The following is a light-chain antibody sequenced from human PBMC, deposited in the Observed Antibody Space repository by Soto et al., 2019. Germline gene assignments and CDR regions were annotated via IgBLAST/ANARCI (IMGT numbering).Light chain of an antibody. CDR1: QSVGGSS. CDR2: DTS. V-gene: IGKV3D-20*02. Sequence: ETVLTQSPGTLSLSPGERATLSCRASQSVGGSSLTWYQQRPGQAPRLLIYDTSNRATGIPDRFSGSGSGTEFTLTIRSLQSEDFAVYYCQQRDKWPITFGQGTRLEIK. CDR3: QQRDKWPIT. J-gene: IGKJ5*01.